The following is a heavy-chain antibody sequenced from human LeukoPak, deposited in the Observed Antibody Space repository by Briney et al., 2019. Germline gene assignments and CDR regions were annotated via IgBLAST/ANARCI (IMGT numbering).Heavy chain of an antibody. D-gene: IGHD2-2*01. Sequence: SETLSLTCAVYGGSFSGYYWSWIRQPPGKGLEWIGEINHSGSTNYNPSLKSRVTISAEKSKHQFSLKVSAMSAADTAVYYCARGNPRLGFVVVPAAKSWFDPWGQGTVVSVSS. J-gene: IGHJ5*02. CDR3: ARGNPRLGFVVVPAAKSWFDP. CDR2: INHSGST. V-gene: IGHV4-34*01. CDR1: GGSFSGYY.